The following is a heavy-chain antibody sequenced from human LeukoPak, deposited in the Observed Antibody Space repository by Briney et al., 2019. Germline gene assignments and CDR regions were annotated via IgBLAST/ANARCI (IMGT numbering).Heavy chain of an antibody. Sequence: SVKVSCKASGGTFSSYAISWVRQAPGQGLEWMGGIIPIFGTANYAQKFQGRVTITADESTSTAYMELSSLRSEDTAVYYCARDRSGGGWYFTYYWGQGTLVTVSS. CDR3: ARDRSGGGWYFTYY. D-gene: IGHD6-19*01. V-gene: IGHV1-69*01. CDR2: IIPIFGTA. CDR1: GGTFSSYA. J-gene: IGHJ4*02.